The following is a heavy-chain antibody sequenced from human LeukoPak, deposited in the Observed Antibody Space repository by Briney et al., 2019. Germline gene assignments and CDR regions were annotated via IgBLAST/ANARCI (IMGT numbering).Heavy chain of an antibody. CDR2: INHSGST. D-gene: IGHD6-6*01. CDR3: ARGLLRVIAARNTKRGRWFDP. CDR1: GGSFSGYY. Sequence: PSETLSLTCAVYGGSFSGYYWSWIRQPPGKGLEWIGEINHSGSTNYNPSLKSRVTISVDTSKNQFSLKLSSVTTADTAVYYCARGLLRVIAARNTKRGRWFDPWGQGTLVTVSS. V-gene: IGHV4-34*01. J-gene: IGHJ5*02.